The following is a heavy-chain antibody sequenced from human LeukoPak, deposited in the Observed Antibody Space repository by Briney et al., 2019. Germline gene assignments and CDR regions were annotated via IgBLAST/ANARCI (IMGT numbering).Heavy chain of an antibody. CDR1: GYTFTSYD. Sequence: GASVKVSCKASGYTFTSYDINWVRQATGQGLEWMGWMNPNSGNTGYAQKFQGRVTMTRNTSISTAYMELSSLRSEDTAVYYCARSLRYSSGWYLTRTLGWFDPWGQGTLVTVSS. CDR3: ARSLRYSSGWYLTRTLGWFDP. D-gene: IGHD6-19*01. V-gene: IGHV1-8*01. CDR2: MNPNSGNT. J-gene: IGHJ5*02.